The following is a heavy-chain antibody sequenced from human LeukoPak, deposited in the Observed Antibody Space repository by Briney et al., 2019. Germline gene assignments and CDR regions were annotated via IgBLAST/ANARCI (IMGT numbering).Heavy chain of an antibody. CDR2: ISSSSSYI. D-gene: IGHD6-25*01. J-gene: IGHJ6*02. V-gene: IGHV3-21*04. Sequence: GGSLRLSCAASGFTFSSYSMNWVRQAPGKGLEWVSSISSSSSYIYYADSVKGRFTISRDNAKNSLYLQMNSLRAEDTAVYYCAREGIAAYYYGMDVWGQGTTVTVSS. CDR1: GFTFSSYS. CDR3: AREGIAAYYYGMDV.